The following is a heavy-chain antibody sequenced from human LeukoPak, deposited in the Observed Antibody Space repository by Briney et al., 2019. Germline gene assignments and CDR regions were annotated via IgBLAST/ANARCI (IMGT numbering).Heavy chain of an antibody. CDR1: GGSFSGYY. Sequence: PSDTLSLTCAVCGGSFSGYYWSWIRQPPGKGLEWIGEINHSGSTNYNPSLKSRVTISVDTSKNQFSLKLSSVTAADTAVYYCASFGYSGGYWGQGTLVTVSS. CDR3: ASFGYSGGY. J-gene: IGHJ4*02. D-gene: IGHD5-12*01. CDR2: INHSGST. V-gene: IGHV4-34*01.